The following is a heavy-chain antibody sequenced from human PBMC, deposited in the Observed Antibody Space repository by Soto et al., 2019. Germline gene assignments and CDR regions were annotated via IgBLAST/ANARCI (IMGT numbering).Heavy chain of an antibody. CDR2: ISWDGRST. CDR3: GKDGAVSDCTNLDS. Sequence: EVQLVESGGVVVQPGGSLRLSCAASGFTFDDYSMHWVRQAPGKGLEWVSLISWDGRSTYYADSVKGRFTISRDNSKNSLYLQMNSLTTEDTAFYYCGKDGAVSDCTNLDSWGQGALVTVSS. D-gene: IGHD2-21*02. V-gene: IGHV3-43*01. J-gene: IGHJ4*02. CDR1: GFTFDDYS.